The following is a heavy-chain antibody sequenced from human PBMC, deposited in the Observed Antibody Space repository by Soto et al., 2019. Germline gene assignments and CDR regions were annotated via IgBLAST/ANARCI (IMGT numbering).Heavy chain of an antibody. CDR2: IYWDDDK. D-gene: IGHD3-22*01. CDR3: AHSERLSSSGRKIDFDD. CDR1: GFSLSTSGVG. J-gene: IGHJ4*02. Sequence: QITLKESGPTLVKPTQTLTLTCTFSGFSLSTSGVGVGWIRQPPGKALEWLALIYWDDDKRYSPSLKGRLTITKDTSKNQVVLTMTNMDPVDTATYYCAHSERLSSSGRKIDFDDWGQGTLVTVSS. V-gene: IGHV2-5*02.